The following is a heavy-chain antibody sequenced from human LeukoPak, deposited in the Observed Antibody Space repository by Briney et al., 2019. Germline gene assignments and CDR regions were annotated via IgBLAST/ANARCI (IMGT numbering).Heavy chain of an antibody. D-gene: IGHD4-17*01. J-gene: IGHJ4*02. CDR1: GFTFSTYS. CDR2: INSDGSTT. V-gene: IGHV3-74*01. CDR3: ARGVHYGSDY. Sequence: PGGSLRLSCAASGFTFSTYSMHWVRQAPGKGLVWVSRINSDGSTTSLADSVKGRFTISRDNAKNTLYLQMDSLRAEDTAVYFCARGVHYGSDYWGQGTLVTVSS.